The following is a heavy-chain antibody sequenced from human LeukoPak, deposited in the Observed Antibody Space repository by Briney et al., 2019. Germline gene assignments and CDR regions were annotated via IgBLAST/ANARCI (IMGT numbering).Heavy chain of an antibody. CDR1: GLPLSSYG. CDR2: ISYDGSNK. CDR3: AKDTGGWYISFDY. Sequence: GRSVSLLCAASGLPLSSYGMQWARHARGEGVEWGAVISYDGSNKYYSDSVKGRFTISRYNSKNTLYLQMNRLRAEDTAVYDCAKDTGGWYISFDYWGQGTLVTVSS. V-gene: IGHV3-30*18. J-gene: IGHJ4*02. D-gene: IGHD6-19*01.